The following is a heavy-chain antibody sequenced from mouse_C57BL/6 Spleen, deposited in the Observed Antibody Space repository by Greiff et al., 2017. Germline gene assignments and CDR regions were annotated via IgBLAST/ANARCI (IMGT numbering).Heavy chain of an antibody. D-gene: IGHD2-5*01. Sequence: EVKVIESGGGLVQPGGSMKLSCVASGFTFSNYWMNWVRQSPEKGLEWVAQIRLKSDNSATHYAESVKGRFTISRDDSKRSVYLQINNLRAEDTGIYYCTALLYYRNYGFDYWGQGTTRTVSS. CDR1: GFTFSNYW. V-gene: IGHV6-3*01. CDR2: IRLKSDNSAT. CDR3: TALLYYRNYGFDY. J-gene: IGHJ2*01.